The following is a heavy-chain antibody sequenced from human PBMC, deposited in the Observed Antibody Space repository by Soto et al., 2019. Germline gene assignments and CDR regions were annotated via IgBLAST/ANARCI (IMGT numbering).Heavy chain of an antibody. CDR3: ARELVAAALSGLDY. Sequence: QVQLVQSGAEVKKPGSSVKVSCKASGGTFSSYTISWVRQAPGPGLEWMGRIIPILGIANYAQKFQGRVTITADKSTSTAYRELSSLRSEDTAVYYCARELVAAALSGLDYWGQGTLVTVSS. CDR1: GGTFSSYT. J-gene: IGHJ4*02. CDR2: IIPILGIA. V-gene: IGHV1-69*08. D-gene: IGHD6-13*01.